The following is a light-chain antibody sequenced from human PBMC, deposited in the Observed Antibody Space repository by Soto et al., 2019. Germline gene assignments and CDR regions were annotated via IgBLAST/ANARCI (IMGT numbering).Light chain of an antibody. CDR3: QQYNSFSWT. CDR2: AAS. J-gene: IGKJ1*01. Sequence: DIQMTQSPSTLSASVGDTVTITCRASESIDNWLAWYQQKPGKAPKLLIFAASTLVRGVPSRFSGRGSGTEFTLTISGLQPDDFATYYCQQYNSFSWTFGQGTKVDIK. V-gene: IGKV1-5*01. CDR1: ESIDNW.